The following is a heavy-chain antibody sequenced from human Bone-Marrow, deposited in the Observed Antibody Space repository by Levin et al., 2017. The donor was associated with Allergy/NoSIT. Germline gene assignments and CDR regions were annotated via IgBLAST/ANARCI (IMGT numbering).Heavy chain of an antibody. D-gene: IGHD3-10*01. CDR1: GGSFSGYY. Sequence: SETLSLTCAVYGGSFSGYYWSWIRQPPGKGLEWIGEINHSGSTNYNPSLKSRVTISVDTSKNQFSLKLSSVTAADTAVYYCARLDYYGSGSIPLWGQGTLVTVSS. J-gene: IGHJ4*02. CDR3: ARLDYYGSGSIPL. V-gene: IGHV4-34*01. CDR2: INHSGST.